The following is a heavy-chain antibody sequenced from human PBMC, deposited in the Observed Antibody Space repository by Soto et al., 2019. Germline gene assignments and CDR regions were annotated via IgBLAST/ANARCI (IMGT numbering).Heavy chain of an antibody. CDR2: IYYAGST. D-gene: IGHD3-22*01. CDR1: GGSMISYY. CDR3: ERGIYEGSSGYYLDV. V-gene: IGHV4-59*08. J-gene: IGHJ4*02. Sequence: SETLSVACTVRGGSMISYYWTWIRQPPGRGLEWIGFIYYAGSTKYNPSLNSRVTVSIDTSKKQFSLKMTSVTAADMGVYYCERGIYEGSSGYYLDVWGQGNLVTVSS.